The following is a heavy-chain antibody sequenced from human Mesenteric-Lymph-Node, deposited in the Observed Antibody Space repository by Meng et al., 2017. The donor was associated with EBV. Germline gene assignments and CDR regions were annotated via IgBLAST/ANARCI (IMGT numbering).Heavy chain of an antibody. CDR3: ARTSVAVMYVGLDY. D-gene: IGHD2-8*02. Sequence: VAVPGWGTGLVKPSGTWSLTCAVSVGSNSSSDWWSWVRQPPGKGLEWIGEIYHTGNTNYNPSLKSRVTISVDKSKNQFSLNLTSVTAADTAVYYCARTSVAVMYVGLDYWGQGTLVTVSS. V-gene: IGHV4-4*02. CDR2: IYHTGNT. CDR1: VGSNSSSDW. J-gene: IGHJ4*02.